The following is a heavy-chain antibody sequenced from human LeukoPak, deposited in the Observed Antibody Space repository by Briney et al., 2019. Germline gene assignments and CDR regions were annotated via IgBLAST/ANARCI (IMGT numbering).Heavy chain of an antibody. Sequence: GASVKVSCKASGYTFTGYYMHWVRQAPGQGLEWMGWINPNSGGTNYAQKFQGRVTMTRDTSISTAYMELSRLRSDDTAVYYCARVPLLSSMVRGVIQYYYYYMDVWGKGTTVTISS. CDR3: ARVPLLSSMVRGVIQYYYYYMDV. CDR1: GYTFTGYY. J-gene: IGHJ6*03. V-gene: IGHV1-2*02. D-gene: IGHD3-10*01. CDR2: INPNSGGT.